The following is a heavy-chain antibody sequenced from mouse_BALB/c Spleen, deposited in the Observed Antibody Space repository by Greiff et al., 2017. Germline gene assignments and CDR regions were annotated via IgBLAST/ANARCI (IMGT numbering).Heavy chain of an antibody. J-gene: IGHJ2*01. CDR2: IYPSDSYT. D-gene: IGHD2-2*01. Sequence: QVQLQQPGAELVRPGASVKLSCKASGYTFTSYWINWVKQRPGQGLEWIGNIYPSDSYTNYNQKFKDKATLTVDKSSSTAYMQLSSPTSEDSAVYYCTRRDGYGDYWGQGTTLTVSS. V-gene: IGHV1-69*02. CDR1: GYTFTSYW. CDR3: TRRDGYGDY.